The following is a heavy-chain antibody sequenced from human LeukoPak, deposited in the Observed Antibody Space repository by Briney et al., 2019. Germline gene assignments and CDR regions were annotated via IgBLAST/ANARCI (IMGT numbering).Heavy chain of an antibody. D-gene: IGHD3-10*01. CDR2: INSDGSST. V-gene: IGHV3-74*01. Sequence: GGSLRLSCAASGFTFSSYWMHWVRQVPGKGLVWVSHINSDGSSTSYADSVKGRFTISRDNAKNTLYLQMNSLRAEDTAVYYGASDFGELVNPLDAFDIWGQGTMVTVSS. J-gene: IGHJ3*02. CDR1: GFTFSSYW. CDR3: ASDFGELVNPLDAFDI.